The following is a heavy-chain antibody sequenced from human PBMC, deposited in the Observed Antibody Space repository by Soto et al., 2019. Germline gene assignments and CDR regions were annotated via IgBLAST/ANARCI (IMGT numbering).Heavy chain of an antibody. CDR1: GASVSSNSAA. D-gene: IGHD3-3*01. Sequence: PSQTLSLPCAISGASVSSNSAAWNWIRQSPSRGLEWLGRTYYRSKWYNDYAVSVKSRITINPDTSKNQFSLQLNSVTPEDTAVYYCARGGGEAILRFLEWSRDYGMDVWGQGTTVTVSS. V-gene: IGHV6-1*01. J-gene: IGHJ6*02. CDR3: ARGGGEAILRFLEWSRDYGMDV. CDR2: TYYRSKWYN.